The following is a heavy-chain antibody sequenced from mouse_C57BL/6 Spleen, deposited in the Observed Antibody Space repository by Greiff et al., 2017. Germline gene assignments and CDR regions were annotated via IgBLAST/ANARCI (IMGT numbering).Heavy chain of an antibody. CDR3: ARYGNPPFDAMDY. Sequence: EVKLMESGPELVKPGASVKIPCKASGYTFTDYNMDWVKQSHGKSLEWIGDINPNNGGTIYNQKFKGKATLTVDKSSSTAYMELRSLTSEDTAVYYCARYGNPPFDAMDYWGQGTSVTVSS. CDR1: GYTFTDYN. D-gene: IGHD2-1*01. CDR2: INPNNGGT. V-gene: IGHV1-18*01. J-gene: IGHJ4*01.